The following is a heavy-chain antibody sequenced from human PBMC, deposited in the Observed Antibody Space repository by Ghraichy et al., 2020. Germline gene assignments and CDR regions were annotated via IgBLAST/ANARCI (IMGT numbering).Heavy chain of an antibody. CDR2: IKEDGSEQ. Sequence: GGSLRLSCAASGFTFSGYWMSWVRQAPGKGLEWVANIKEDGSEQYYVDSVKSRFTISRDNAKNSLYLQMNSLRVDDTAVYYCAREEIWGQGTLVTVSS. J-gene: IGHJ4*02. CDR1: GFTFSGYW. V-gene: IGHV3-7*03. CDR3: AREEI. D-gene: IGHD5-24*01.